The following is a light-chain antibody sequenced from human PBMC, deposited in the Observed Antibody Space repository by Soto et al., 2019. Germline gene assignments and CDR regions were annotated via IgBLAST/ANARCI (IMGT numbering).Light chain of an antibody. Sequence: DIVLTQSPSTFSLSTGERATLTCRASQSVNIYLAWYQQKPGQAPRLPINYAFYRATGMPATFRGSGSGTDFTLTIISRVPAEYAVYYCQQXYNWPSTTFGPGTKVDIK. CDR2: YAF. CDR1: QSVNIY. CDR3: QQXYNWPSTT. V-gene: IGKV3-11*01. J-gene: IGKJ3*01.